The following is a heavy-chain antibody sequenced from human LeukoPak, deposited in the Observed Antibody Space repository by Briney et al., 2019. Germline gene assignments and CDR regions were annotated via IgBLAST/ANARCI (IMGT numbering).Heavy chain of an antibody. V-gene: IGHV3-21*01. D-gene: IGHD6-13*01. CDR3: ARDFPFIAAAGTWDDY. J-gene: IGHJ4*02. CDR1: GFTFSSYS. Sequence: GGSLRLTCAASGFTFSSYSMNWVRQAPGKGLEWVSSISSSSSYIYYADSVKGRFTISRDNAKNSLYLQMNSLRAEDTAVYYCARDFPFIAAAGTWDDYWGQGTLVTVSS. CDR2: ISSSSSYI.